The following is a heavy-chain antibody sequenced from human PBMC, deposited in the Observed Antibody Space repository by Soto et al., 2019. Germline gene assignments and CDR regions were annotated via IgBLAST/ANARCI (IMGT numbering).Heavy chain of an antibody. CDR2: ISYDGSNK. J-gene: IGHJ4*02. V-gene: IGHV3-33*05. D-gene: IGHD1-26*01. CDR1: GFTFSSYG. CDR3: AKDGPWGVGATSPQYLDH. Sequence: GGSLRLSCAASGFTFSSYGMHWVRQAPGKGLEWVAVISYDGSNKYYADSVKGRFTISRDNSKNTLYLQMNSLRAEDTAVYYCAKDGPWGVGATSPQYLDHWGRGTLVTVSS.